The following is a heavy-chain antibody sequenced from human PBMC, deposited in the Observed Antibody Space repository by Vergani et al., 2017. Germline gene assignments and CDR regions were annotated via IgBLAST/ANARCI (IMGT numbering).Heavy chain of an antibody. CDR3: AISRSGDCWSGYYGRYFDY. D-gene: IGHD3-3*01. CDR1: GFTFSSYA. Sequence: EVQLLESGGGLVQPGGSLRLSCAASGFTFSSYAISWVRQAPGKVLEWVSAISGSGGSTYYADSVKGRFTISRDNSKNTLYPQMNSLRAEDTAVYYCAISRSGDCWSGYYGRYFDYWGQGTLVTVSS. CDR2: ISGSGGST. V-gene: IGHV3-23*01. J-gene: IGHJ4*02.